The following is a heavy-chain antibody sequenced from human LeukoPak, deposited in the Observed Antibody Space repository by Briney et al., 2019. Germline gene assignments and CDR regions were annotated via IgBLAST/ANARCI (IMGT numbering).Heavy chain of an antibody. Sequence: ETLSLTCAVYGGSFSGYYWSWIRQPPGKGLVWVSRINSDGSSTNYADSVKGRFTISRDNAKNSLYLQMNSLRAEDTAVYYCASRNSLFIWGQGTLVTVSS. V-gene: IGHV3-74*01. CDR3: ASRNSLFI. CDR2: INSDGSST. J-gene: IGHJ4*02. CDR1: GGSFSGYY. D-gene: IGHD4-23*01.